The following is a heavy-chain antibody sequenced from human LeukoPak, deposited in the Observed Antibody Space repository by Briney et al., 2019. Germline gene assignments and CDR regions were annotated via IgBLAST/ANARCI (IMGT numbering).Heavy chain of an antibody. V-gene: IGHV3-11*04. CDR3: AREYVGSSSWYYYYYYMDV. CDR2: ISSSGSTI. Sequence: GGSLRLSCAASGFTFSDYYMSWIRQAPGKGLEWVSYISSSGSTIYYADSVKGRFTISRDNAKNSLYLQMNSLRAEDTAVYYCAREYVGSSSWYYYYYYMDVWGKGTTVTVSS. CDR1: GFTFSDYY. J-gene: IGHJ6*03. D-gene: IGHD6-13*01.